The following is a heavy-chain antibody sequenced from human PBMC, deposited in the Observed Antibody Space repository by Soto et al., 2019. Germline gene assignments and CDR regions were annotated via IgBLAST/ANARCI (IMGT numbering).Heavy chain of an antibody. Sequence: EVQLLESGGGLVQPGGSLRLSCAASGFAFSSYAMSWVRQAPGKGLEWVSAISSSGGSTFYPDSVRGRFTISRDNSQNTVYLQMSSLRAEDTALYNCANSFSPSSGDWSSHFDHWGRGTLVTVSS. CDR2: ISSSGGST. V-gene: IGHV3-23*01. J-gene: IGHJ4*02. CDR1: GFAFSSYA. D-gene: IGHD6-25*01. CDR3: ANSFSPSSGDWSSHFDH.